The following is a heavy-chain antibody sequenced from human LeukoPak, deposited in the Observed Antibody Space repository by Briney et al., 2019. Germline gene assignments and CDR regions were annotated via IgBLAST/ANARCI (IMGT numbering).Heavy chain of an antibody. CDR2: IYTGGSP. CDR3: VPLTDGSIDY. V-gene: IGHV3-66*01. D-gene: IGHD3-10*01. Sequence: PGGSLRLSCAASTFTVSTNYMTWVRRAPGKGLEWVSMIYTGGSPYYADSVKGRFTISRDNSKNTLNLQMNSLRAEDTAVYYCVPLTDGSIDYWGQGTLVTVSS. CDR1: TFTVSTNY. J-gene: IGHJ4*02.